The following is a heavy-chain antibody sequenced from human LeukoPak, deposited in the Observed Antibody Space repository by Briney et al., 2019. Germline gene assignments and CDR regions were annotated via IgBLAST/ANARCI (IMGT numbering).Heavy chain of an antibody. V-gene: IGHV3-53*01. CDR3: ARGIRYSGSSGWYGVLRGPGFDY. CDR2: IYTGGST. D-gene: IGHD6-19*01. Sequence: GGSLTLTCAASGFTDSNNYMSWVRQAPAKGLEWVSVIYTGGSTYYADSVKGRFTISRHNSKNTLYLQMNSLRAEDTAVYYCARGIRYSGSSGWYGVLRGPGFDYWGQGTLVTVSS. J-gene: IGHJ4*02. CDR1: GFTDSNNY.